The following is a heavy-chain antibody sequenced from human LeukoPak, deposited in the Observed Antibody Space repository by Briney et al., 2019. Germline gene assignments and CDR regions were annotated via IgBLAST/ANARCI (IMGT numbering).Heavy chain of an antibody. J-gene: IGHJ4*02. D-gene: IGHD5-12*01. CDR3: LRDSPPRYSGYDSVG. CDR2: ISQDGRQT. V-gene: IGHV3-7*01. Sequence: PGGSLRLSCIASGFVFSDYWMSWVRQAPAKGLEWLANISQDGRQTSYVGSVRGRFTVSRDNAKNSLYLQMNRLTADYTSVYYYLRDSPPRYSGYDSVGWGRGTLVTVSS. CDR1: GFVFSDYW.